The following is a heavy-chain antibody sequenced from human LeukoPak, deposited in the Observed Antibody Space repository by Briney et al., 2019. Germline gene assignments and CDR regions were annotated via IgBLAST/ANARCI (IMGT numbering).Heavy chain of an antibody. D-gene: IGHD4-17*01. CDR3: TRDRNDYGDPDAFDI. Sequence: GESLKISCAASGFTFSDFAMNWVRQAPGKGLEWVSSITRVSTYIYYADSVQGRFTISRDNHKDLLYLQLNSLRGDDTGIYYCTRDRNDYGDPDAFDIWGQGTVVTVSS. CDR2: ITRVSTYI. CDR1: GFTFSDFA. V-gene: IGHV3-21*01. J-gene: IGHJ3*02.